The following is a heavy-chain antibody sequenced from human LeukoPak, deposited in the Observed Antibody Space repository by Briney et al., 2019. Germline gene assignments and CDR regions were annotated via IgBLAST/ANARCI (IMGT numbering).Heavy chain of an antibody. CDR1: GFTFSSYA. CDR2: ISGSGGST. J-gene: IGHJ4*02. D-gene: IGHD4-11*01. Sequence: GGSLRLSCAASGFTFSSYAMSWVRQAPGKGLEWVSAISGSGGSTYYADSVKGRFTISRDNSKNTLHLQMNSLRAEDTAVYYCAKDDSNYSFNFDYWGQGTLVTVSS. V-gene: IGHV3-23*01. CDR3: AKDDSNYSFNFDY.